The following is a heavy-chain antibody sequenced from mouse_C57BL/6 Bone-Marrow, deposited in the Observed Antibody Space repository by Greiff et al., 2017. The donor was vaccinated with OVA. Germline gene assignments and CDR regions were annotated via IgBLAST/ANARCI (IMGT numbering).Heavy chain of an antibody. Sequence: QVQLQQPGAELVMPGASVKLSCKASGYTFTSYWMHWVKQRPGQGLEWIGEIDPSDSYTNYNQKFTVKSTLTVDKSSSTAYMQLSSLPSEDSSFYYCARAYYYYAMDYWGQGTSVTVSS. V-gene: IGHV1-69*01. CDR3: ARAYYYYAMDY. CDR1: GYTFTSYW. D-gene: IGHD2-10*01. J-gene: IGHJ4*01. CDR2: IDPSDSYT.